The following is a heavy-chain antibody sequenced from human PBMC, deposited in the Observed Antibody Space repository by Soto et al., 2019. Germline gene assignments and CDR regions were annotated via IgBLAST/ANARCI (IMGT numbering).Heavy chain of an antibody. J-gene: IGHJ4*02. CDR1: GFTFSDSA. CDR3: IRQNNYCDASGPPD. CDR2: IRSKANSYAT. Sequence: PGGSLRLSCAASGFTFSDSAMHWVRQASGKGVEWVGRIRSKANSYATLYAASVKGRFTISRDDSKNTAYLQMNSLKTDDTAVYYCIRQNNYCDASGPPDWGQGT. D-gene: IGHD3-22*01. V-gene: IGHV3-73*01.